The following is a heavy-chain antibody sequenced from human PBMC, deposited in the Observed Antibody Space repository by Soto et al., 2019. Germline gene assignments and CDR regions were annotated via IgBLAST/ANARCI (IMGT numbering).Heavy chain of an antibody. J-gene: IGHJ4*02. CDR3: ARIEDSSSWYFDY. CDR2: IFSNDEK. D-gene: IGHD6-13*01. V-gene: IGHV2-26*01. Sequence: QVTLKESGPVLVNPTETLTLTCTVSGFSLSNARMGVSWIRQPPGKALEWLAHIFSNDEKSYSTSLKSRLTISKDTSKSQVVLTMTNMDPVDTATYYCARIEDSSSWYFDYWGQGTLVTVSS. CDR1: GFSLSNARMG.